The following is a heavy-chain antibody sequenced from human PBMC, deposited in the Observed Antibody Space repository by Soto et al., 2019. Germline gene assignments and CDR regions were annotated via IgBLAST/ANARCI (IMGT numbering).Heavy chain of an antibody. Sequence: ASVKVSCKASGYTFTSYVVSWLRQAPGQGLEWMGWISAYNGNTNYAQKLQGRVTMTTDTSTSTAYMELRSLRSDDTAVYYCARDSLFYDYVWGNYRHNWFVPWGQGTLVPAS. CDR3: ARDSLFYDYVWGNYRHNWFVP. CDR2: ISAYNGNT. D-gene: IGHD3-16*02. J-gene: IGHJ5*02. CDR1: GYTFTSYV. V-gene: IGHV1-18*01.